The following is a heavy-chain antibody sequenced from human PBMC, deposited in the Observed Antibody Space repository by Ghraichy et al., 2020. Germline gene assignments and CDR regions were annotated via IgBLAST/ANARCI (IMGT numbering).Heavy chain of an antibody. CDR3: ASDGYYYGSSPFEY. Sequence: SETLSLTCTVSRGSISSYYWSWIRQPAGKGLEWIGRIFDNGRTEFNPSLKSRVNMSVDTSKDQFSLKLSSVTAADTAVYYCASDGYYYGSSPFEYWGQGILVTVSS. J-gene: IGHJ4*02. V-gene: IGHV4-4*07. D-gene: IGHD3-22*01. CDR1: RGSISSYY. CDR2: IFDNGRT.